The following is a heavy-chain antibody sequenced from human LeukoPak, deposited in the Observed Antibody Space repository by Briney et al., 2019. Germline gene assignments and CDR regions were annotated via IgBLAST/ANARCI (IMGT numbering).Heavy chain of an antibody. CDR3: AAVPEYSSTWYPYYFDH. CDR1: GFTFTNSA. V-gene: IGHV1-58*01. Sequence: SVKVSCKASGFTFTNSAVQWVRQARGQRFEWIGWIVVGSGNTNYAQKFQERVTITRDMSTSTAYMELSSLRSEDTAVYYCAAVPEYSSTWYPYYFDHWGQGTLVTVSS. D-gene: IGHD6-13*01. J-gene: IGHJ4*02. CDR2: IVVGSGNT.